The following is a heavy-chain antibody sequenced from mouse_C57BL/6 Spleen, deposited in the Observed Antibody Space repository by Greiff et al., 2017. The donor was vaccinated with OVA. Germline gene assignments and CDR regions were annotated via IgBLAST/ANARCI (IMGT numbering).Heavy chain of an antibody. CDR1: GFSLTSYG. CDR3: ASQDSSGYRFAY. V-gene: IGHV2-6*01. CDR2: IWGVGST. J-gene: IGHJ3*01. Sequence: QVQLKESGPGLVAPSQSLSITCTVSGFSLTSYGVDWVRQSPGKGLEWLGVIWGVGSTNYNSALKSRLSISKDNSKSQVFLKMNSLQTDDTAMYYCASQDSSGYRFAYWGQGTLVTVSA. D-gene: IGHD3-2*02.